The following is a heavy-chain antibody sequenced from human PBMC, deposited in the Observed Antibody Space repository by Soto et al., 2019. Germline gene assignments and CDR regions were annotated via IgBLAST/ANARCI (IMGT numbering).Heavy chain of an antibody. J-gene: IGHJ6*02. CDR3: AADPYCSSTSCYGTPMDV. V-gene: IGHV1-58*01. D-gene: IGHD2-2*01. CDR1: GFTFTSSA. Sequence: GASVKVSCKASGFTFTSSAVQWVRQARGQRLEWIGWIVVGSGNTNYAQKFQERVTITRGMSTSTAYMELSSLRSEDTAVYYCAADPYCSSTSCYGTPMDVWGQGTTVTVSS. CDR2: IVVGSGNT.